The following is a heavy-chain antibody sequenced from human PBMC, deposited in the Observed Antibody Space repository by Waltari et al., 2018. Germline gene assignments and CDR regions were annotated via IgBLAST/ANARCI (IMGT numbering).Heavy chain of an antibody. CDR2: IYYSGST. V-gene: IGHV4-39*07. CDR3: ARALSGYDFPTNYYFDY. CDR1: GGSISSSSYY. Sequence: QLQLQESGPGLVKPSETLSLTCTVSGGSISSSSYYWGWLRQPPGKGLEWIGSIYYSGSTYYNPSLKSRVTISVDTSKNQFSLKLSSVTAADTAVYYCARALSGYDFPTNYYFDYWGQGTLVTVSS. J-gene: IGHJ4*02. D-gene: IGHD5-12*01.